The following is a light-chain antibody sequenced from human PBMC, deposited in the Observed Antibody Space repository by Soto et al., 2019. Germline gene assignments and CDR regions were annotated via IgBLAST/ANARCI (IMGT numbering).Light chain of an antibody. J-gene: IGKJ1*01. Sequence: PFPDALAVPLPDRARINFTHTQTALYNSINKNYLAWYQQKPGQPPRLLIYWTSTRESGVPDRFSGSGSGTDFTLTISRLQAEDVALYYCQHYDSTPRTFGQGTKVDIK. CDR3: QHYDSTPRT. V-gene: IGKV4-1*01. CDR2: WTS. CDR1: QTALYNSINKNY.